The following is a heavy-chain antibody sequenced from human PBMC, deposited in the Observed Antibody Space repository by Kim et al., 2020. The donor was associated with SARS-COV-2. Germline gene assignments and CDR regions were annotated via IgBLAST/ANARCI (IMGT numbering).Heavy chain of an antibody. CDR1: GFTVSSNY. D-gene: IGHD5-18*01. J-gene: IGHJ6*02. V-gene: IGHV3-53*04. CDR2: IYSGGST. Sequence: GGSLRLSCAASGFTVSSNYMSWVRQAPGKGLEWVSVIYSGGSTYYADSVKGRFTISRHNSKNTLYLQMNSLRAEDTAVYYCARDRWVTDSDYYYYYGMDVWGQGTTVTVSS. CDR3: ARDRWVTDSDYYYYYGMDV.